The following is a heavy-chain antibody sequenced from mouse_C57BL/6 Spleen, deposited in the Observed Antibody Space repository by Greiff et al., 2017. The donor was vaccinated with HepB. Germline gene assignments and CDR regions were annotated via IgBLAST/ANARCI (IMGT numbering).Heavy chain of an antibody. V-gene: IGHV5-9*01. CDR1: GFTFSSYT. CDR2: ISGGGGNT. J-gene: IGHJ2*01. Sequence: EVKLMESGGGLVKPGGSLKLSCPASGFTFSSYTMSWVRQTPEKRLEWVATISGGGGNTYYPDSVKGRSTISRDNAKNTLYLQMSSLRSEDTALYYCARQQPFITTVVAGFDYWGQGTTLTVSS. CDR3: ARQQPFITTVVAGFDY. D-gene: IGHD1-1*01.